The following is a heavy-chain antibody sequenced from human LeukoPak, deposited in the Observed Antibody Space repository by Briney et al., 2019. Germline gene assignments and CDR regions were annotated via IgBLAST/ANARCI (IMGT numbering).Heavy chain of an antibody. CDR2: ISSNGGST. Sequence: PGGSLRLSCAASGFTFSGYAMHWVRQAPGKGLEYVSAISSNGGSTYYANSVKGRFTISRDNSKNTLYLQMGSLRAEDMAVYYCARGVKDHAFGIWGQGTMVTVSS. V-gene: IGHV3-64*01. J-gene: IGHJ3*02. CDR1: GFTFSGYA. D-gene: IGHD4-23*01. CDR3: ARGVKDHAFGI.